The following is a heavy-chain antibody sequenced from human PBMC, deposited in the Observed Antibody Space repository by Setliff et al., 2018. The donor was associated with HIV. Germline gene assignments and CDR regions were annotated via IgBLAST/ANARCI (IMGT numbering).Heavy chain of an antibody. CDR2: INHDRTT. CDR1: GGSFSGYY. V-gene: IGHV4-34*01. CDR3: ARGSRQLTIFGVVFKTNYYFMDV. Sequence: PSETLSLPCAVYGGSFSGYYWSWIRQPPGKGLEWIGEINHDRTTNYNPSLKSRVTISVDTSKNQFSLTLNSVTAADTAVYYCARGSRQLTIFGVVFKTNYYFMDVWGKGTAVTVSS. D-gene: IGHD3-3*01. J-gene: IGHJ6*03.